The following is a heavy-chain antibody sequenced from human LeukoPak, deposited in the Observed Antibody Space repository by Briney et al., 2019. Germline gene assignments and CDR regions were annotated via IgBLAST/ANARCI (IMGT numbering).Heavy chain of an antibody. V-gene: IGHV3-23*01. J-gene: IGHJ4*02. D-gene: IGHD2-15*01. CDR3: ARSRIVDRRGYFDF. CDR1: GFTFSNYP. CDR2: IGGSDDT. Sequence: GGSLRLSCVTSGFTFSNYPMTWVRQSPGKGLEWDSTIGGSDDTYYADSVQGRFTISRDTSKNTLYLQMHSLGAEDTAVYYCARSRIVDRRGYFDFWGQGTLVTASS.